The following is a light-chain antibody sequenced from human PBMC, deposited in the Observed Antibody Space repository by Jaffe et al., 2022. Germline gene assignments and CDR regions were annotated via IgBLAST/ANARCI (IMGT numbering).Light chain of an antibody. CDR1: PKLPRNR. Sequence: EAVLTQSPGTLSLSPEERATLSCRASPKLPRNRLAWYQHKPGQAPRLLIYGASSRATGVPDRFSGSGSGTDFTLVISRLEPEDFAVYYCQQYEFSPINFGGGTTVEI. CDR3: QQYEFSPIN. V-gene: IGKV3-20*01. CDR2: GAS. J-gene: IGKJ4*01.